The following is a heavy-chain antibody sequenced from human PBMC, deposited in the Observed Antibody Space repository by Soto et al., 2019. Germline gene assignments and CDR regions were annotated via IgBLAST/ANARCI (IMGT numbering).Heavy chain of an antibody. CDR3: ARGLFGHYDSSGYYYDY. D-gene: IGHD3-22*01. Sequence: QVQLQESGPGLVKPSGTLSLTCAVSGDSISGSNWWSWVRQPPGKGLEWIGEIYHSGSTNYKSSLKSRVTISVDKSKNQFSLRLNSVTAADTAVYYCARGLFGHYDSSGYYYDYWGQGTLVTVSS. J-gene: IGHJ4*02. CDR2: IYHSGST. V-gene: IGHV4-4*02. CDR1: GDSISGSNW.